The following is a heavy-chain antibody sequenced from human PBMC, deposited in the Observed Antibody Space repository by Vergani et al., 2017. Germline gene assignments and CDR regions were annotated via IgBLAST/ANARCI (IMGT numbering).Heavy chain of an antibody. Sequence: QVQLQQWGAGLLKPSETLSLTCAVYGGSFSGYYWSWTRQPPGKGLEWIGEINHSGSTNYNPSLKSRVTISVDTSKNQFSLKLSSVTAADTAVYYCARLGSTYYYGSGSYFIYWGQGTLVTVSS. J-gene: IGHJ4*02. CDR1: GGSFSGYY. D-gene: IGHD3-10*01. CDR2: INHSGST. V-gene: IGHV4-34*01. CDR3: ARLGSTYYYGSGSYFIY.